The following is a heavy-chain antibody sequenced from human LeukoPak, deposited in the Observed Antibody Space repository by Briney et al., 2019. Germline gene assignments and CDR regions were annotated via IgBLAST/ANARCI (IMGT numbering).Heavy chain of an antibody. Sequence: GGSLRLSCAASGFTFDDYAMHWVRQAPGKGLEWVSGISWNGGSIGYADSVKGRFTISRDNAKNSLYLQMNSLRAEDTALYYCARRLVVVAATYFWYFDLWGRGTLVTVSS. CDR2: ISWNGGSI. CDR1: GFTFDDYA. D-gene: IGHD2-15*01. J-gene: IGHJ2*01. CDR3: ARRLVVVAATYFWYFDL. V-gene: IGHV3-9*01.